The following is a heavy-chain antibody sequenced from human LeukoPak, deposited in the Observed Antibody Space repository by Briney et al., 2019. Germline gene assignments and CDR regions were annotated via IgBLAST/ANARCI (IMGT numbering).Heavy chain of an antibody. J-gene: IGHJ4*02. D-gene: IGHD3-16*01. Sequence: PSETLSLTCAVSGGSISSGGYSWSWIRQPPGKGLEWIGYIYHSGSTYYNPSLKSRVTISVDRSKNQFSLKLSSVTAADTAVYYCARGWGRAEFDYWGQGTLVTVSS. CDR1: GGSISSGGYS. CDR3: ARGWGRAEFDY. V-gene: IGHV4-30-2*01. CDR2: IYHSGST.